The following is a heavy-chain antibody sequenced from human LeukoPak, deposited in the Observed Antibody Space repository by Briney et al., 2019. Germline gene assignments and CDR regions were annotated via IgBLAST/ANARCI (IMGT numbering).Heavy chain of an antibody. CDR3: AREYYTDAFDI. CDR1: GFTFSSYG. CDR2: ISYDGSNK. Sequence: GGSLRLSCAASGFTFSSYGMHWVRQAPGKGLEWVAVISYDGSNKYYADSVKGRFTISRDNSKNTLYLQMNSLRAEDTAVYYCAREYYTDAFDIWGQGTMVTVSS. V-gene: IGHV3-30*03. D-gene: IGHD2-2*02. J-gene: IGHJ3*02.